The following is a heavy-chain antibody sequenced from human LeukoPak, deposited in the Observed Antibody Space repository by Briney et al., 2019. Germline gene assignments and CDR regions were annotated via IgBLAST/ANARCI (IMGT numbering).Heavy chain of an antibody. CDR1: GYIFTSYW. CDR2: VYPGDSDT. Sequence: GESLKISCTGSGYIFTSYWIGWVRQMPGKGLEWMGIVYPGDSDTRYSPSFQSQVTISADKSINTAYLQWTSLKASDTAMYYCARPESGPYYFDYWGQGTLVTVSS. V-gene: IGHV5-51*01. CDR3: ARPESGPYYFDY. J-gene: IGHJ4*02.